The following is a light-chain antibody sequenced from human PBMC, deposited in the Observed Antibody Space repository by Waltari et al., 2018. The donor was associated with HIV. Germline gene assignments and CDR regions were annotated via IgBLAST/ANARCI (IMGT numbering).Light chain of an antibody. Sequence: EIVMTQSPSILSVSPGERATLPCRASQSVSRNLAWYQQRPGQAPRLLIYGASVRATDIPARFSGSGSGTEFTLTISSLQSEDFAFYSCQQYNHWPLAFGQGTKVE. CDR3: QQYNHWPLA. J-gene: IGKJ1*01. CDR1: QSVSRN. CDR2: GAS. V-gene: IGKV3-15*01.